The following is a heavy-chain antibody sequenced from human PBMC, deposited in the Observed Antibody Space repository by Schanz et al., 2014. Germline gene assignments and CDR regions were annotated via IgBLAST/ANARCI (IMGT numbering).Heavy chain of an antibody. CDR3: AREDCSATSCYFRY. CDR1: GFTFTNYA. D-gene: IGHD2-21*01. CDR2: ISGSGGST. V-gene: IGHV3-23*01. J-gene: IGHJ4*02. Sequence: EVQLLESGGGLVQPGESLRLSCAASGFTFTNYAMTWVRQAPGKGLEWVSGISGSGGSTYDADSVKGRFTISRDNSNNTVYLQMNTLRAEDTAVYYCAREDCSATSCYFRYWGQGTLVTVSS.